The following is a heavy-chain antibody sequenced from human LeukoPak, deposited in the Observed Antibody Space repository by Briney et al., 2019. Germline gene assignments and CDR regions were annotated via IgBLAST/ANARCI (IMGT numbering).Heavy chain of an antibody. CDR3: AKLYGP. CDR2: IYYSGST. D-gene: IGHD3-10*01. CDR1: GGSIGGSSYY. J-gene: IGHJ4*02. Sequence: SETLSLTCTVSGGSIGGSSYYWGWIRQPPGKGLEWIGSIYYSGSTYYNPSLKSRVTISVDTSKNQFSLKLNSVTATDTAVYYAAKLYGPGGQEPLVTVS. V-gene: IGHV4-39*01.